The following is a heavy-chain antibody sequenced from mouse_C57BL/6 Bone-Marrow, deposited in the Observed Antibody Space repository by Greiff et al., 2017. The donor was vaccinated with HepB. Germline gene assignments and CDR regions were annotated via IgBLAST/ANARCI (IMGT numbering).Heavy chain of an antibody. CDR3: ARGNYDYFAWFAY. V-gene: IGHV1-18*01. Sequence: EVQLQQSGPELVKPGASVKIPCKASGYTFTDYNMDWVKQSHGKSLEWIGDINPNNGGTIYNQKFKGKATLTVDKSSSTAYMELRSLTSEDTAVYYCARGNYDYFAWFAYWGQGTLVTVSA. J-gene: IGHJ3*01. D-gene: IGHD2-4*01. CDR1: GYTFTDYN. CDR2: INPNNGGT.